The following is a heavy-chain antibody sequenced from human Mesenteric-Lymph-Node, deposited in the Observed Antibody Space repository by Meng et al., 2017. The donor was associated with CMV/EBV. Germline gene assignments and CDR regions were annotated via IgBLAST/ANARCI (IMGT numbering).Heavy chain of an antibody. CDR1: GGSFRGYY. Sequence: LTCAVYGGSFRGYYWSWIRQPPGKGLEWIGEINHSGSTNYNPSLKSRVTISVDTSKNQFSLKLSSVTAADTAVYYCARVSEYSSSSDYWGQGTLVTVSS. CDR3: ARVSEYSSSSDY. CDR2: INHSGST. J-gene: IGHJ4*02. D-gene: IGHD6-6*01. V-gene: IGHV4-34*01.